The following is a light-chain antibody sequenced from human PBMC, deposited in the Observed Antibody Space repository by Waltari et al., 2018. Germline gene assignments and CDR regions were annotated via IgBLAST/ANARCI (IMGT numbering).Light chain of an antibody. CDR2: GAS. V-gene: IGKV3-20*01. J-gene: IGKJ1*01. Sequence: TLACRASQSVSRALAWYQQKPVQPPRLLIFGASNRATVIPDRFSGSGSGTDFSLTISRREPEEFAVYYCQHYVRLPATFGQGTKVEIK. CDR1: QSVSRA. CDR3: QHYVRLPAT.